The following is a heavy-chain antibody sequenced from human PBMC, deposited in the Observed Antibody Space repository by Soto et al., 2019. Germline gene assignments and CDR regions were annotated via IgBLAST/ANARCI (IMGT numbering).Heavy chain of an antibody. Sequence: PSETLSLTCTVSGGSMSSYYWRWIRQPPGKGLEWIGYLYYSGSTNYNPSLKSRLTISVDTSKNQISLKLSSVTAADTAVYYCARGNTSMALLHWGQGTLVTVS. CDR3: ARGNTSMALLH. CDR2: LYYSGST. D-gene: IGHD5-18*01. J-gene: IGHJ4*02. CDR1: GGSMSSYY. V-gene: IGHV4-59*01.